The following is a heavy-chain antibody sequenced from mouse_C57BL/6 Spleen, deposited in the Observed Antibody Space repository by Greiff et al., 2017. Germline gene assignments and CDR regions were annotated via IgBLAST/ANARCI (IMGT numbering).Heavy chain of an antibody. CDR1: GYTFTSYW. V-gene: IGHV1-55*01. J-gene: IGHJ2*01. CDR3: ATLYYSNCFAY. CDR2: IYPGSGSP. Sequence: QVQLQQPGAELVKPGASVKMSCKASGYTFTSYWITWVKQRPGQGLEWIGDIYPGSGSPNYNEKLKSKATLTVDTSSSPAYMPLSSLTSEDSAVFFRATLYYSNCFAYWGQGTPLTVSA. D-gene: IGHD2-5*01.